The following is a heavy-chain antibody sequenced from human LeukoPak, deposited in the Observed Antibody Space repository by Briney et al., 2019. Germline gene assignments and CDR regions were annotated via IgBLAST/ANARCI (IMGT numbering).Heavy chain of an antibody. D-gene: IGHD3-22*01. Sequence: ASVKVSCKASGYTFTSYAMHWVRQAPGQRLEWMGWINAGNGNTKYSQKFQGRVTITRDTSASTAYMELSSLRSEDTAVYYCATEGVSDYFFDYWGQGTLVTVSS. CDR3: ATEGVSDYFFDY. V-gene: IGHV1-3*01. CDR1: GYTFTSYA. J-gene: IGHJ4*02. CDR2: INAGNGNT.